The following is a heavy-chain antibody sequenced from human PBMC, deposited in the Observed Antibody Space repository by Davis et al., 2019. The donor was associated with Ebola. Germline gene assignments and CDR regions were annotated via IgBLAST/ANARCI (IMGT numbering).Heavy chain of an antibody. CDR3: ARETTVTTSSYYGMDV. CDR1: GGSFSGYY. D-gene: IGHD4-11*01. V-gene: IGHV4-31*11. CDR2: IYYSGST. J-gene: IGHJ6*02. Sequence: SETLSLTCAVYGGSFSGYYWSWIRQHPGKGLEWIGYIYYSGSTYYNPSLKSRVTISVDTSKNQFSLKLSSVTAADTAVYYCARETTVTTSSYYGMDVWGQGTTVTVSS.